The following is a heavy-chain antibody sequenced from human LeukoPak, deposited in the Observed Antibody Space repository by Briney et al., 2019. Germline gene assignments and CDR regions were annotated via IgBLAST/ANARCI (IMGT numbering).Heavy chain of an antibody. J-gene: IGHJ5*02. D-gene: IGHD2/OR15-2a*01. CDR3: ARGFTLFDP. Sequence: SETLSLTCTISGGSISSGTYYWSWIRQPAGKGLEWIGRIQTSGITNYNPSLKSRVTISVDKSKNQFSLKLSSVTAVDTALYYCARGFTLFDPWGQGTLVTVSS. CDR2: IQTSGIT. V-gene: IGHV4-61*02. CDR1: GGSISSGTYY.